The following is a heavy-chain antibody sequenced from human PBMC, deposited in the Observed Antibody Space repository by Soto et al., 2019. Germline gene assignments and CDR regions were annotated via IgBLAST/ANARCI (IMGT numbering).Heavy chain of an antibody. V-gene: IGHV1-2*02. CDR3: ALTMSVTDTFDY. J-gene: IGHJ4*02. Sequence: ASVKVSCKTSGYSFTAYQIYWVRQAPGQGPEWMGWISPKNGDTNYAQKFRGRVTVTRDTSIRTVYMELGGLTSDDTAVYYCALTMSVTDTFDYWGQGTLVTVSS. D-gene: IGHD2-21*02. CDR2: ISPKNGDT. CDR1: GYSFTAYQ.